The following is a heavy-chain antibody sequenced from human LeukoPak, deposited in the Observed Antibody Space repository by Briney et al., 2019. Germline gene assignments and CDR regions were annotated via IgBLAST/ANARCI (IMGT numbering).Heavy chain of an antibody. CDR3: AKLAAASEYSFTDV. D-gene: IGHD2-15*01. V-gene: IGHV3-23*01. CDR1: GFTFSTYA. CDR2: ISVSGDKT. J-gene: IGHJ6*02. Sequence: PGGSLRLSYAASGFTFSTYAMSWVRQAPGKGLEWVSAISVSGDKTYYAGSVKGRYTISRDNSKNTLFLQMNSLRAEDTAVYYCAKLAAASEYSFTDVWSQGTTVTVSS.